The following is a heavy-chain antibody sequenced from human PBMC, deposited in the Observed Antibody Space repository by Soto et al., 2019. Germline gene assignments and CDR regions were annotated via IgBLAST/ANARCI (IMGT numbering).Heavy chain of an antibody. CDR2: INPNSGGT. V-gene: IGHV1-2*04. CDR1: GYTFTGYY. D-gene: IGHD5-18*01. CDR3: AREMYSYGTQGFDY. Sequence: GASVKVSCKASGYTFTGYYMHWVRQAPGQGLEWMGWINPNSGGTNYAQKFQGWVTMTRDTSISTAYMELSRLRSDDTAVYYCAREMYSYGTQGFDYWGQGTLVTVSS. J-gene: IGHJ4*02.